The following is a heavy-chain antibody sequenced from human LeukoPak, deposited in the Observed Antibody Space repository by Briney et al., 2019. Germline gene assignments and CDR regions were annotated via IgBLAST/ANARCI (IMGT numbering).Heavy chain of an antibody. D-gene: IGHD3-22*01. CDR1: GGSFSGYY. J-gene: IGHJ2*01. Sequence: SETLSLTCAVYGGSFSGYYWSWIRQPPGKGLEWIGEINHSGSTNYNPSLKSRVTISVDTSKNQFSLKLSSLTAADTAVYYCARYGLASFDSSGSYQVWYFDLWGRGTLVTVSS. V-gene: IGHV4-34*01. CDR3: ARYGLASFDSSGSYQVWYFDL. CDR2: INHSGST.